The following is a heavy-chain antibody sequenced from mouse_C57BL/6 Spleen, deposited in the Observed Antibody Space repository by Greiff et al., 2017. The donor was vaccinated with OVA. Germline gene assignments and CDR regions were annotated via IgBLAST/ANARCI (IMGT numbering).Heavy chain of an antibody. CDR3: TGWLGRGLYFDV. CDR1: GFTFSNYW. CDR2: IRLKSDNYAT. J-gene: IGHJ1*03. Sequence: EVHLVESGGGLVQPGGSMKLSCVASGFTFSNYWMNWVRQSPEKGLEWVAQIRLKSDNYATHYAESVKGRFTISRDDSKSSVYLQMNNLRAEDTGIYYCTGWLGRGLYFDVWGTGTTVTVSS. V-gene: IGHV6-3*01. D-gene: IGHD4-1*01.